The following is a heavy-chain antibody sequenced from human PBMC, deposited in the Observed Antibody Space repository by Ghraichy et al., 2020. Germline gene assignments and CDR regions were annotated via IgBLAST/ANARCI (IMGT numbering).Heavy chain of an antibody. CDR3: ARVRGAVSGHNYYFDY. Sequence: GGSLRLSCAASGFTFSSYDMHWVRQSAGNGLEWVSGIGTAGETYYPDSVKGRFSISRENAKNSFYLQMNSLRAGDTAVYFCARVRGAVSGHNYYFDYWGQGTLVTVSS. V-gene: IGHV3-13*01. CDR2: IGTAGET. D-gene: IGHD6-19*01. CDR1: GFTFSSYD. J-gene: IGHJ4*02.